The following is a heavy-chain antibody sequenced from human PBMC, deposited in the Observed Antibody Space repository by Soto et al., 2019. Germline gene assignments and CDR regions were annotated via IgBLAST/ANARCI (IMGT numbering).Heavy chain of an antibody. CDR2: IIPIFGTA. V-gene: IGHV1-69*06. D-gene: IGHD3-10*02. CDR1: GGTFSSYA. CDR3: ARYIVSISRFISYVSYHYGMDV. Sequence: SVIGHVKAFGGTFSSYAISWVRQAPGQVLEWMGGIIPIFGTANYAQKFQGRVTINADKSTSTAYMELSSLRSADTAVYYCARYIVSISRFISYVSYHYGMDVW. J-gene: IGHJ6*01.